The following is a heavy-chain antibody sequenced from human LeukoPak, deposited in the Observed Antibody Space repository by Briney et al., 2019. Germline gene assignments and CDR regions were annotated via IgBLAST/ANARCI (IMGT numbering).Heavy chain of an antibody. CDR2: ISAYNGNT. CDR3: AREVGDYVWGSYRHGGVLDP. D-gene: IGHD3-16*02. CDR1: GYTFTSYG. J-gene: IGHJ5*02. Sequence: GASVKVSFKASGYTFTSYGISWVRQAPGQGLEWMGWISAYNGNTNYAQKLQGRVTMTTDTSTSTAYMELRSLRSDDTAVYYCAREVGDYVWGSYRHGGVLDPWGQGTLVTVSS. V-gene: IGHV1-18*04.